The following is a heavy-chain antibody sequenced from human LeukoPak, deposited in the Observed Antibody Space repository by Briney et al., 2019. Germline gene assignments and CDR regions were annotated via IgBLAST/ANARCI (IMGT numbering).Heavy chain of an antibody. CDR2: IFYSGST. D-gene: IGHD3-22*01. J-gene: IGHJ3*02. Sequence: SETLSLTCTVSGGSISTSNYYWGWIRQPPGKGLEWIGNIFYSGSTYYSPSLKSRVTISLDTSRNQFSLKLSSVTAADTAVYYCARDSLPYYYDSSGNNDAFDIWGKGTMVTVSS. CDR1: GGSISTSNYY. CDR3: ARDSLPYYYDSSGNNDAFDI. V-gene: IGHV4-39*07.